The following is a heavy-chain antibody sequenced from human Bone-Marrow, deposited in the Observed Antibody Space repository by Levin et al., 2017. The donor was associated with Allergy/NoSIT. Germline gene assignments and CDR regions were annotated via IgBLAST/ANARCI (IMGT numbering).Heavy chain of an antibody. J-gene: IGHJ4*02. V-gene: IGHV1-2*02. Sequence: GESLKISCQASGYTFTAYYLHWVRQAPGPGLEWMGWIDPNTGATNYAQKFQGRVTMTWDTSITTAYMELSRLTSDDTAVYYCARDLREWGVVTSIGLWGQGTLVTVSS. CDR3: ARDLREWGVVTSIGL. D-gene: IGHD3-16*01. CDR2: IDPNTGAT. CDR1: GYTFTAYY.